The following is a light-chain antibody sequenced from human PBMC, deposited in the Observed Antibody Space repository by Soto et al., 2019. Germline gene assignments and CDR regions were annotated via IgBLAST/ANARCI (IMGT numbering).Light chain of an antibody. V-gene: IGKV1D-12*01. CDR2: DTS. Sequence: IQMTQSPSSVSASVGDRVTITCRASQGVNNWLAWYQQKPGKAPKLLIYDTSILQSGVPSRFSGSGSGTDFTLTISSLQPEDFATYYCQQVNTFPSTFGQGTRLEIK. J-gene: IGKJ5*01. CDR1: QGVNNW. CDR3: QQVNTFPST.